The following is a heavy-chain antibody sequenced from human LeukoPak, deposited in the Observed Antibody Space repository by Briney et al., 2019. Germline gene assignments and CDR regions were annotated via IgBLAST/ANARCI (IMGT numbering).Heavy chain of an antibody. CDR3: AREITPMGAGYDALDM. Sequence: GGSQRLSCVASGFTFNTYDMHWVRQTTGQGLEWVSGIGLADDTYYSGSVKGRFTISRENAKNSLFLQMNDLRAEDTAVYYCAREITPMGAGYDALDMWGQGTMVTVSP. D-gene: IGHD3-16*01. V-gene: IGHV3-13*01. CDR2: IGLADDT. J-gene: IGHJ3*02. CDR1: GFTFNTYD.